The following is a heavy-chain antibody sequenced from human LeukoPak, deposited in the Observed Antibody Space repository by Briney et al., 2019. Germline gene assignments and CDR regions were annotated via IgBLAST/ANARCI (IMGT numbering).Heavy chain of an antibody. CDR1: GGSISSGGYY. D-gene: IGHD6-13*01. CDR2: IYYSGST. J-gene: IGHJ4*02. V-gene: IGHV4-61*08. CDR3: ARARYSSSWACDY. Sequence: SETLSLTCTVSGGSISSGGYYWNWIRQHPGKGLEWIGYIYYSGSTNYNPSLKSRVTISVDTSKNQFSLKLSSVTAADTAVYYCARARYSSSWACDYWGQGTLVTVSS.